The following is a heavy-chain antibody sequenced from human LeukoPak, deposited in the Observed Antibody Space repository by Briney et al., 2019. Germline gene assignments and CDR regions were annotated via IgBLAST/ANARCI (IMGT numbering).Heavy chain of an antibody. CDR3: ARTSTNYFDY. CDR1: GFTFSNYE. Sequence: GGSLRLSCAASGFTFSNYEMNWVRQAPGKGLEWVSYIGSSGGTIYYADSVKGRFTISRDNAKHSLYLQINSLRAEDTAVYHCARTSTNYFDYWGQGTLVAVSS. CDR2: IGSSGGTI. J-gene: IGHJ4*02. D-gene: IGHD1-26*01. V-gene: IGHV3-48*03.